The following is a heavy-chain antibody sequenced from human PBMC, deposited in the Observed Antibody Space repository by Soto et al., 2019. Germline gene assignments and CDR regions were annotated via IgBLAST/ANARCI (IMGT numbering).Heavy chain of an antibody. J-gene: IGHJ4*02. Sequence: SETLSLTCTVSGGSISSYYCSWIRQPPGKGLEWIGYISYSGSTNYNPSLKSRVTISVDTSKNQFSLKLSSVTAADTAVYYCARGFYSYGYYFDYWGQGTLVTVSS. CDR2: ISYSGST. D-gene: IGHD5-18*01. CDR3: ARGFYSYGYYFDY. V-gene: IGHV4-59*01. CDR1: GGSISSYY.